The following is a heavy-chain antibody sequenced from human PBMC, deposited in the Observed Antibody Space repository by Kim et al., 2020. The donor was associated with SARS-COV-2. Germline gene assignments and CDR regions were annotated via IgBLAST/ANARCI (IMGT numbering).Heavy chain of an antibody. CDR3: ARSYSSSSWFDP. V-gene: IGHV4-30-4*01. CDR1: GGSISSGDYY. D-gene: IGHD6-6*01. Sequence: SETLSLTCTVSGGSISSGDYYWSWIRQPPGKGLEWIGYIYYSGSTYYNPSLKSRVTISVDTSKNQFSLKLSSVTAADTAVYYCARSYSSSSWFDPWGQGTLVTVSS. CDR2: IYYSGST. J-gene: IGHJ5*02.